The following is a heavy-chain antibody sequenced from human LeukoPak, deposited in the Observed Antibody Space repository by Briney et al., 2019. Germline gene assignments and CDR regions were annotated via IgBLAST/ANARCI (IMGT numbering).Heavy chain of an antibody. CDR3: ARTHELDPRAFDI. CDR2: ISSNGGST. CDR1: GFTFSSYA. D-gene: IGHD6-13*01. J-gene: IGHJ3*02. V-gene: IGHV3-64*01. Sequence: GGSLRLSCAASGFTFSSYAMHWVRQAPGKGLEYVSAISSNGGSTYYANSVEGRFTISRDNSKNTLYLQMGSLRAEDMAVYYCARTHELDPRAFDIWGQGTMVTVSS.